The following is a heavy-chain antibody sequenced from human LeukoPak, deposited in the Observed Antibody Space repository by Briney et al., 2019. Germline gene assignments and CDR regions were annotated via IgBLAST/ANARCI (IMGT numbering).Heavy chain of an antibody. Sequence: GESLKISCKGSGYSFTNYWIAWVRQVPGKGPEWMAIINPGDSDTRHSPSFQGQVTISADKSINTAYLQWSSLKASDTAMYYCARPDSTGYYTDWGQGTLVTVSS. V-gene: IGHV5-51*01. CDR1: GYSFTNYW. CDR2: INPGDSDT. J-gene: IGHJ4*02. CDR3: ARPDSTGYYTD. D-gene: IGHD3-22*01.